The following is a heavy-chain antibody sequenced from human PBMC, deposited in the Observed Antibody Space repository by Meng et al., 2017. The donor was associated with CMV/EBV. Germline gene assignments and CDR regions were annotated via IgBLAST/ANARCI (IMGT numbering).Heavy chain of an antibody. CDR1: GGSISSYY. CDR2: IYTSGST. Sequence: HVQLQESGPGLVKPSETLSLTCTVSGGSISSYYWSWIRQPAGKGLEWIGRIYTSGSTNYNPSLKSRVTMSVDTSKNQFSLKLSSVTAADTAVHYCARGGLYYYDSSGHFDYWGQGTLVTVSS. V-gene: IGHV4-4*07. J-gene: IGHJ4*02. D-gene: IGHD3-22*01. CDR3: ARGGLYYYDSSGHFDY.